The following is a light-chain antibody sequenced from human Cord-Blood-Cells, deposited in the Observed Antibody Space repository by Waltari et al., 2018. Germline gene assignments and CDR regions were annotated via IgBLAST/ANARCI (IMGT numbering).Light chain of an antibody. CDR2: KAS. CDR3: QQYNSYPFT. CDR1: QSISSW. V-gene: IGKV1-5*03. J-gene: IGKJ3*01. Sequence: DIQMTQSPSTLSASVGDRVTITCRASQSISSWLAWYQQKPGKARKLLIYKASSLESGVPSRFSGSGSGTEFTLTISSLQPDDFATYYCQQYNSYPFTFGPGTKVDIK.